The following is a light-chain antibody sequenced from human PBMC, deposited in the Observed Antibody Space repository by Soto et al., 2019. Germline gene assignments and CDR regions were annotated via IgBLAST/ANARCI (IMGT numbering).Light chain of an antibody. Sequence: AIRMTQSPSSFSASTGDRVTITCRASEGISTYLAWYQQKPGKAPKLLIYAASTLQSGVPSRFSRSGSRTAFTLTICCLHSEDFAPYYRQQYHSYPLTFGGGTKVEIK. CDR2: AAS. V-gene: IGKV1-8*01. J-gene: IGKJ4*01. CDR1: EGISTY. CDR3: QQYHSYPLT.